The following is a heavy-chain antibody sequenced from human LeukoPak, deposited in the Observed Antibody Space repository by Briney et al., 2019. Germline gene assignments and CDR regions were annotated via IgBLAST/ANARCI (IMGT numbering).Heavy chain of an antibody. J-gene: IGHJ6*02. D-gene: IGHD2-2*01. CDR3: ARGFPVVPVRYGMDV. CDR1: GYTFINYQ. V-gene: IGHV1-69*13. CDR2: IIPIFGTA. Sequence: SVKVSCRTSGYTFINYQIHWVRQAPGQGLEWMGGIIPIFGTANYAQKFQGRVTITADESTSTAYMELSSLRSEDTAVYYCARGFPVVPVRYGMDVWGQGTTVTVSS.